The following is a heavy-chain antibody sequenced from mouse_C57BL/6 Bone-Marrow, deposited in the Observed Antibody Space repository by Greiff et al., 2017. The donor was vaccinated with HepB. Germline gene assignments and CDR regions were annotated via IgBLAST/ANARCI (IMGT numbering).Heavy chain of an antibody. Sequence: QVQLQQSGAELVKPGASVKMSCKASGYTFTSYWITWVKQRPGQGLEWIGDIYPGSGSTNYNEKFKSKATLTADTSSSTAYMQLSSLTSEDSAVYFCARERRGSGYGFAYWGQGTLVTVSS. CDR1: GYTFTSYW. J-gene: IGHJ3*01. D-gene: IGHD3-2*02. CDR3: ARERRGSGYGFAY. CDR2: IYPGSGST. V-gene: IGHV1-55*01.